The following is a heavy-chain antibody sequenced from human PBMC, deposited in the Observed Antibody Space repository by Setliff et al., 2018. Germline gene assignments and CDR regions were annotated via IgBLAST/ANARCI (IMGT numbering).Heavy chain of an antibody. D-gene: IGHD5-18*01. J-gene: IGHJ5*01. CDR1: GFTFSTYS. CDR3: ARSPGWIPWFDS. CDR2: IYSGGSST. V-gene: IGHV3-23*03. Sequence: PGGSLRLSCAASGFTFSTYSMSWVRQAPGKGLEWVSVIYSGGSSTYYADSVKGRFTISRDNSKNTLYLQMNSLRAEDTAVYFCARSPGWIPWFDSWGQGTLVTVSS.